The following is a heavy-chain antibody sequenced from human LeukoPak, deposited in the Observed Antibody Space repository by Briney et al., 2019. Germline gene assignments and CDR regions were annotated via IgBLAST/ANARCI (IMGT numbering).Heavy chain of an antibody. CDR1: GFTFSDYY. J-gene: IGHJ6*02. CDR3: AKDGMQGAAGTLYYYYYYGMDV. CDR2: ISSSGSTI. Sequence: GGSLRLSCAASGFTFSDYYMSWIRQAPGKGLEWVSYISSSGSTIYYADSVKGRFTISRDNAKNSLYLQMNSLRAEDTAVYYCAKDGMQGAAGTLYYYYYYGMDVWGQGTTVTVSS. D-gene: IGHD6-13*01. V-gene: IGHV3-11*01.